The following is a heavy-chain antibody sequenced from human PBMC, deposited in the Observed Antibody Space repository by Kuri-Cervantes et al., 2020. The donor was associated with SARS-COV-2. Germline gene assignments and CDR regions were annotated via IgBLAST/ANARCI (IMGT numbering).Heavy chain of an antibody. CDR3: ARDSRSYYQVLLDHFYYSYMDV. J-gene: IGHJ6*03. D-gene: IGHD1-26*01. CDR2: IYYSGST. Sequence: SETLSLTCAVSGYSISSGYYWGWIRQPPGKGLEWIGSIYYSGSTYYNPSLKSRVTISVDTSKSQFSLKLNSVTAADTAVCYCARDSRSYYQVLLDHFYYSYMDVWGKGTTVTVSS. V-gene: IGHV4-38-2*02. CDR1: GYSISSGYY.